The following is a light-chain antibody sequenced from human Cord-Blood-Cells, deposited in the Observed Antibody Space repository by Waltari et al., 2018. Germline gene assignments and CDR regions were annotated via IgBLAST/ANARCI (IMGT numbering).Light chain of an antibody. CDR3: QQSYSTPLT. CDR1: QSISSY. V-gene: IGKV1-39*01. J-gene: IGKJ3*01. CDR2: AAS. Sequence: DIQMTQSPSSLSASVGDRVTITCRASQSISSYLHWYQQKPGKAPKLLIYAASSLQSWVPSRFSGSGSGTDFTLTISSLQPEDFATYYCQQSYSTPLTFGPGTKVDIK.